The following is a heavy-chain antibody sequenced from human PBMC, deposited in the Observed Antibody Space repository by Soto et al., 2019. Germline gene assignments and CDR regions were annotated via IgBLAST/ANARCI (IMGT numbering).Heavy chain of an antibody. V-gene: IGHV3-13*05. CDR2: LGAARDP. CDR3: ARAYLGRLPRRADYYYAMDV. J-gene: IGHJ6*02. Sequence: PGGSLRLSXAASGFSFRDYDMHWVRQRKGKGLEWVSALGAARDPYYVGSVKGRFSVPRDNAQNSLFLQMNNLRVDDTAVYFCARAYLGRLPRRADYYYAMDVWGRGTTVTVSS. CDR1: GFSFRDYD. D-gene: IGHD1-26*01.